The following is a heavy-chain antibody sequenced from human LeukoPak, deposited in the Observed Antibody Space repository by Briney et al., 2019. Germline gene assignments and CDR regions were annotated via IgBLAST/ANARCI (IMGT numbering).Heavy chain of an antibody. Sequence: GGSLRLSCAASGFTFSSYAMNWVRQAPGKGLQWVSSISDSGGATFYADSVKGRFTISRDNSKNTLYLQVNSLRAEDTAVYYCARDLHYYVAMDVWGQGTTVTVSS. D-gene: IGHD3-10*02. J-gene: IGHJ6*02. CDR2: ISDSGGAT. CDR3: ARDLHYYVAMDV. CDR1: GFTFSSYA. V-gene: IGHV3-23*01.